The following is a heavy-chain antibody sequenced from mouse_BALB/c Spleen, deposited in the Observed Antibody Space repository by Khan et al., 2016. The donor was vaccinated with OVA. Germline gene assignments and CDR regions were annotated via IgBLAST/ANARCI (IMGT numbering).Heavy chain of an antibody. J-gene: IGHJ3*01. D-gene: IGHD1-1*01. CDR3: ARAYYYGAWFAY. CDR2: IWAGGST. V-gene: IGHV2-9*02. CDR1: GFSLTTYG. Sequence: QVQLKQSGPGLVAPSQSLSITCTVSGFSLTTYGVHWVRQPPGKGLEWLGVIWAGGSTNYNSALMSRRNISKDNSKSQVFLKMNSLQTDDTAMYYCARAYYYGAWFAYWGQGTLVTVSA.